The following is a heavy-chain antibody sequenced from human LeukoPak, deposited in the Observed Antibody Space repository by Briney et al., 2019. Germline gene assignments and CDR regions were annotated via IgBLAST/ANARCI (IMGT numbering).Heavy chain of an antibody. Sequence: SETLSLTSTVSGGSITIYYWGWIRQPPGKGLEWIGSIYYSGSTYYNPSLNSRVTISVDTSKNQFSLKLSSVTAADTAVYYCARADDFWSGYYDYWGQGTLVSVSS. CDR1: GGSITIYY. CDR2: IYYSGST. J-gene: IGHJ4*02. D-gene: IGHD3-3*01. CDR3: ARADDFWSGYYDY. V-gene: IGHV4-39*07.